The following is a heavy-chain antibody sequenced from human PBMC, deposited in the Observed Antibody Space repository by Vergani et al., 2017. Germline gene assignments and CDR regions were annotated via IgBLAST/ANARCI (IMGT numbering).Heavy chain of an antibody. CDR2: ISSSSSYI. Sequence: EVQLVESGGGLVKPGGSLRLSCAASGFTFSSYSMNWVRQAPGKGLEWVSSISSSSSYIYYADSVKGRITISRDNAKNSLYLQMNRLRAEDRAVYYCARGLTGSGGGDCYSSQGGGWGEGTLVSVSS. CDR3: ARGLTGSGGGDCYSSQGGG. J-gene: IGHJ4*02. CDR1: GFTFSSYS. D-gene: IGHD2-21*02. V-gene: IGHV3-21*03.